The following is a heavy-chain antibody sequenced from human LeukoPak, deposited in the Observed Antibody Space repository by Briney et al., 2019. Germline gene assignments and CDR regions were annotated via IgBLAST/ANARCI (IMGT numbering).Heavy chain of an antibody. CDR1: GFTFSSYW. Sequence: KAGGSLRLSCAASGFTFSSYWMSWIRQAPGKGLEWISYISSSGSTIYYADSVKGRFTISRDNAKNSLYLQMNSLRAEDTAVYYCAREGLDRGYFDYWGQGTLVTVSS. CDR3: AREGLDRGYFDY. V-gene: IGHV3-11*04. J-gene: IGHJ4*02. D-gene: IGHD1-14*01. CDR2: ISSSGSTI.